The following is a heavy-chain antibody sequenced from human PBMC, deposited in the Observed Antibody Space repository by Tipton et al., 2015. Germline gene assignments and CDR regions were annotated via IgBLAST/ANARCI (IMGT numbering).Heavy chain of an antibody. Sequence: GSLRLSCTASGFSFTSYWMSWVRQGPRKGLEWVGQISPDGSEKWYLDSMEGRFTISRDNAKNSLYLQMNSVRAEDTAIYYCVRDVNGGYYDLWGQGTTVTVST. D-gene: IGHD3-10*01. V-gene: IGHV3-7*01. CDR1: GFSFTSYW. CDR3: VRDVNGGYYDL. CDR2: ISPDGSEK. J-gene: IGHJ3*01.